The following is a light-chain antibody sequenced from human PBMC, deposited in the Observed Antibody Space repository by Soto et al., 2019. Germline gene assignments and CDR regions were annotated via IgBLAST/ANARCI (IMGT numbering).Light chain of an antibody. V-gene: IGKV3-11*01. J-gene: IGKJ3*01. CDR1: RSIGTY. CDR2: GAS. CDR3: QQRSNWPFT. Sequence: EIVLTQSPATLSLSPGERATLSCRASRSIGTYLAWYQQKPGQAPRLLMYGASNRATGIPARFSGSGSATDFNLTISSLEPADFADYYCQQRSNWPFTFGPGNKVDIK.